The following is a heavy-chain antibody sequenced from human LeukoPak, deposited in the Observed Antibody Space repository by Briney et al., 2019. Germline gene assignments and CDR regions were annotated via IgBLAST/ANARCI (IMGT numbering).Heavy chain of an antibody. V-gene: IGHV3-21*01. CDR1: GFTFSSYE. CDR3: ARVSGSRYMDV. J-gene: IGHJ6*03. Sequence: GGSLRLSCAASGFTFSSYEMNWVRQAPGKGLEWVSSISSSSSYIYYADSVKGRFTISRDNAKNSLYLQMNSLRAEDTAVYYCARVSGSRYMDVWGKGTTVTISS. D-gene: IGHD3-3*02. CDR2: ISSSSSYI.